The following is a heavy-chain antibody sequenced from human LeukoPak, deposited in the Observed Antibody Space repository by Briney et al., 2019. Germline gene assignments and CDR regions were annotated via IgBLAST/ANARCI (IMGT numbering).Heavy chain of an antibody. CDR3: ARNYNGMSY. V-gene: IGHV3-74*01. Sequence: PGGSLRLSCVASGFPFTNYGMMWVRQAPGKGLVWVSYINNDGRSTTYADSVKGRFTISRDNAKNTLYLQMNSLRDDDTAMYYCARNYNGMSYWGQGTLVIVSS. CDR2: INNDGRST. D-gene: IGHD1-26*01. CDR1: GFPFTNYG. J-gene: IGHJ4*02.